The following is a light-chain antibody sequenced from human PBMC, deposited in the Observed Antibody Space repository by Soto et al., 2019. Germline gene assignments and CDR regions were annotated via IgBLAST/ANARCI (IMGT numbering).Light chain of an antibody. CDR3: QHYRSYPYS. CDR1: QSIDSW. J-gene: IGKJ2*03. V-gene: IGKV1-5*03. Sequence: DILMTQSPSTLSASVGDRVTITCRASQSIDSWLAWYQQKPGKAPNLLIYKASSLESGVSSRFSGSGSGTEFTLTINSLQPDDFATYYCQHYRSYPYSFGQGTKLEIK. CDR2: KAS.